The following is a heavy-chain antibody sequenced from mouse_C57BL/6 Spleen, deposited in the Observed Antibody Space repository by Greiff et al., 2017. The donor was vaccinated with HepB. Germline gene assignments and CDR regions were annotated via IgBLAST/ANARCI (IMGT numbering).Heavy chain of an antibody. CDR2: IYPGGGYT. CDR3: ARADYYGSSFWFAY. Sequence: QVQLQQSGAELVRPGTSVKMSCKASGYTFTNYWIGWAKQRPGHGLEWIGDIYPGGGYTNYNEKFKGKATLTADKSSSTAYMQFSSLTSEDSAIYYCARADYYGSSFWFAYWGQGTLVTVSA. J-gene: IGHJ3*01. CDR1: GYTFTNYW. V-gene: IGHV1-63*01. D-gene: IGHD1-1*01.